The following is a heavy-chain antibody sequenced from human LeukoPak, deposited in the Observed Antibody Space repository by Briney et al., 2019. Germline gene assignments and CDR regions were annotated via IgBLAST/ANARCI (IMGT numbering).Heavy chain of an antibody. J-gene: IGHJ5*02. CDR1: GGSFSGYY. Sequence: SETLSLTCAVYGGSFSGYYWSWIRQPPGKGLEWIGEINHSGSTNYNPSLKSRVTISVDTSKNQFSLKLSSVTAADTAVYYCARGRGIAARPPRRYNWFDPWGQGTLVTVSS. V-gene: IGHV4-34*01. CDR3: ARGRGIAARPPRRYNWFDP. D-gene: IGHD6-6*01. CDR2: INHSGST.